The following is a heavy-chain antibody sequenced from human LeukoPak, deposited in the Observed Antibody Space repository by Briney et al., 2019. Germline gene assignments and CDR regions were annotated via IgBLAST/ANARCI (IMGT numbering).Heavy chain of an antibody. CDR2: ISSSATYI. CDR3: ARGAAGYVGASSFDY. D-gene: IGHD1-26*01. CDR1: GFTFSSYS. J-gene: IGHJ4*02. Sequence: GGTLRLSCAASGFTFSSYSMNRVRQAPGKGLEWVSSISSSATYISYADSVKGRFTISRDNAKNSLYLQMNSLRAEDTAVYYCARGAAGYVGASSFDYWGQGTLVTVSS. V-gene: IGHV3-21*01.